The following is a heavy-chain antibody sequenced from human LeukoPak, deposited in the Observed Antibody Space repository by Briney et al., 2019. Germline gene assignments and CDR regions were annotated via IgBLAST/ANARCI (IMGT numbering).Heavy chain of an antibody. J-gene: IGHJ4*02. CDR1: GYTFTNYA. D-gene: IGHD2-15*01. V-gene: IGHV7-4-1*02. CDR2: INTNTGNP. CDR3: ARDRSVVAATFEGSPPPNPSDY. Sequence: ASVKVSCKASGYTFTNYAMNWVRQAPGQGLEWMGWINTNTGNPTYAQGFTGRFVFSLDTSVSTAYLQISSLKAEDTAVYYCARDRSVVAATFEGSPPPNPSDYWGQGTLVTVSS.